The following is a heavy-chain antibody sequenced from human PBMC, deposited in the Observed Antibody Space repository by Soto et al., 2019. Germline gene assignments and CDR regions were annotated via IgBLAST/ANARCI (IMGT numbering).Heavy chain of an antibody. CDR3: ARGTGEYYDFCSGLLGYYFDY. CDR1: GGSFSGYY. CDR2: INHSGST. V-gene: IGHV4-34*01. J-gene: IGHJ4*02. Sequence: QVQLQQWGAGVLKPSETLSLTCAVYGGSFSGYYWSWIRQPPGKGLEWIGEINHSGSTNYNPSLKSRVTISVDTSKNQFSLKLSSVTAADTAVYYCARGTGEYYDFCSGLLGYYFDYWGQGTLVTVSS. D-gene: IGHD3-3*01.